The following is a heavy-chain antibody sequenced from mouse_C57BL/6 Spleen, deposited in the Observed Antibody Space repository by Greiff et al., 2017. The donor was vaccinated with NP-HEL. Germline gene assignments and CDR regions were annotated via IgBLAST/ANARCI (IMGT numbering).Heavy chain of an antibody. V-gene: IGHV7-3*01. CDR3: ARYAYYRSFAY. CDR2: IRNKANGYTT. CDR1: GFTFTDYY. J-gene: IGHJ3*01. Sequence: EVKLMESGGGLVQPGGSLSLSCAASGFTFTDYYMSWVRQPPGKALEWLGFIRNKANGYTTEYSASVKGRFTISRDNSQSILYLQMNALRAEDSATYYCARYAYYRSFAYWGQGTLVTVSA. D-gene: IGHD2-12*01.